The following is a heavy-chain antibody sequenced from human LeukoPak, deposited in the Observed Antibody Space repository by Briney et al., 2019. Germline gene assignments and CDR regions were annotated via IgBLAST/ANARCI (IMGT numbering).Heavy chain of an antibody. J-gene: IGHJ6*03. CDR1: GYTFTSYG. CDR3: ARGGGAAADYSYYYMDV. V-gene: IGHV1-18*01. Sequence: REASVKVSCKASGYTFTSYGITWVRQAPGQGLEWKGWISAYNGNTNYAQKLQGRVTMTTDTSTSTAYMELRSLRSDDTAVYYCARGGGAAADYSYYYMDVWGKGTTVTVSS. D-gene: IGHD6-13*01. CDR2: ISAYNGNT.